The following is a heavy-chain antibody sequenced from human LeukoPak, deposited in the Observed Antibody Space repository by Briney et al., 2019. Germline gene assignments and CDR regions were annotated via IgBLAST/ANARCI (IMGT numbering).Heavy chain of an antibody. D-gene: IGHD1-14*01. CDR1: GFTFNNYA. CDR3: AKEQDNLLLLSHFDS. Sequence: GGSLRLSCAASGFTFNNYAMNWVRQAPGKGLQWVSAVSGDGQRTFYADSVKGRFTIFRDNSMNTLSLRMNSLRVEDTAVYYCAKEQDNLLLLSHFDSWGQGILVTVSS. V-gene: IGHV3-23*01. CDR2: VSGDGQRT. J-gene: IGHJ4*02.